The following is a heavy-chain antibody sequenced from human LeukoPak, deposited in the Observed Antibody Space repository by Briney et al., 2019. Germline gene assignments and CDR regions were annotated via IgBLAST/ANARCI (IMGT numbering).Heavy chain of an antibody. D-gene: IGHD6-19*01. CDR1: GFTFSSYA. CDR2: ISGSGGST. V-gene: IGHV3-23*01. CDR3: ARLGQWLVRAFDI. Sequence: GGSLRLSCAASGFTFSSYAMSWVRQAPGKGLEWVSAISGSGGSTSYAQKFQGRVTMTRDMSTSTVYMELSSLRSEDTAVYYCARLGQWLVRAFDIWGQGTMVTVSS. J-gene: IGHJ3*02.